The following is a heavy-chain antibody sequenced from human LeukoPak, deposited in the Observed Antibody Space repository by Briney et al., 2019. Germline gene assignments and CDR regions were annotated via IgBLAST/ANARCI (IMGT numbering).Heavy chain of an antibody. Sequence: GGSLRLSCAASGFTFSTFWMSWVRQAPGKGLEWVANIKAEGSGKHYIDSMEGRFSISRDNARSSLYLQMNSLRAEDTAVYYCVRDSDYQRISTDRYAHYDALDFWGPGTMVTVSS. J-gene: IGHJ3*01. D-gene: IGHD3-16*01. V-gene: IGHV3-7*01. CDR2: IKAEGSGK. CDR3: VRDSDYQRISTDRYAHYDALDF. CDR1: GFTFSTFW.